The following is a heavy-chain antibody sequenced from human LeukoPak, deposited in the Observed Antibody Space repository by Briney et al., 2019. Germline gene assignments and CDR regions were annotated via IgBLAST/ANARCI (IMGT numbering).Heavy chain of an antibody. V-gene: IGHV3-30*18. D-gene: IGHD3-22*01. J-gene: IGHJ4*02. CDR3: AKDSYYDSYYFDY. CDR1: GFTFSSYG. Sequence: PGRSLRLSCAASGFTFSSYGMHWIRQAPGKGLEWVALISYDGSNKYYADSVKGRFTIYRDNSKNTLYLQMNSLRAEDTAMYYCAKDSYYDSYYFDYWGQGTLVTVSS. CDR2: ISYDGSNK.